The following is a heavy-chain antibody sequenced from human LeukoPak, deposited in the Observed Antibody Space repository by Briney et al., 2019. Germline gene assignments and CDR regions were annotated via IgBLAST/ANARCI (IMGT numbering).Heavy chain of an antibody. CDR1: GLTFNTYA. D-gene: IGHD1-1*01. J-gene: IGHJ4*02. CDR2: IGGAGDTT. CDR3: AKGFVAGTENYFDS. Sequence: PGGSLRLSCAASGLTFNTYAMNWFRQGPAKGLEWVSSIGGAGDTTDYADSVEGRFTISRDNSKNTVFLEMNSRRAEDTGVYYCAKGFVAGTENYFDSWGQGTLVTVSS. V-gene: IGHV3-23*01.